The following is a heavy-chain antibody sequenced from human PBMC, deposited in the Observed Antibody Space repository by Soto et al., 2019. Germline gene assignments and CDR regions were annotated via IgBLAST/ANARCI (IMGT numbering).Heavy chain of an antibody. CDR1: GFTFSSYA. Sequence: EVQLLESGGGLVQPGGSLRLSCAASGFTFSSYAMSWVRQAPGKGLEWVSAISDSASSTYNEDSVKGRCTISTDNSKNTLNLQMNSPRAEDTAIYYSTKSHDWRQGTLGTVSA. CDR3: TKSHD. CDR2: ISDSASST. V-gene: IGHV3-23*01. J-gene: IGHJ4*02.